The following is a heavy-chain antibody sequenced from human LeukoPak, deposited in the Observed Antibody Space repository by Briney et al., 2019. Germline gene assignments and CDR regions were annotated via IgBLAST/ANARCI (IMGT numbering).Heavy chain of an antibody. CDR3: AGIGYGWFDP. Sequence: GGSLRLSCAASGVTFSNYWMHWVRQAPGKGLVWVSRISPDGSTANCADSVKGRFTISRDNAKNTLYLQMNSLRVEDAAVYYCAGIGYGWFDPWGQGTLVTVSS. CDR1: GVTFSNYW. CDR2: ISPDGSTA. J-gene: IGHJ5*02. D-gene: IGHD1-1*01. V-gene: IGHV3-74*01.